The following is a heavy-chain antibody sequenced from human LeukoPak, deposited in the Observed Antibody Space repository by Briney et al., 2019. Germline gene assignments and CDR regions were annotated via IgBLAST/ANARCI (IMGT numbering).Heavy chain of an antibody. CDR2: IYPGDSDT. CDR1: GYSFTSYW. D-gene: IGHD3-10*01. V-gene: IGHV5-51*01. Sequence: GESLKISCKGSGYSFTSYWIGWVRQMPGKGLEWMGIIYPGDSDTRYSPSFQGQVTISADKSISTAYLQWSSLKASDTAMYYCARRITMVRGVIWYFDLWGRGTLVTVSS. CDR3: ARRITMVRGVIWYFDL. J-gene: IGHJ2*01.